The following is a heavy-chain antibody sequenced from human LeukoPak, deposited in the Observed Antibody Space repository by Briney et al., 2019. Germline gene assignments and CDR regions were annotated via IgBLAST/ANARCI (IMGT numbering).Heavy chain of an antibody. J-gene: IGHJ4*02. CDR2: ISAYNGNT. V-gene: IGHV1-18*01. CDR3: ARDWRWLQLLPPTGY. CDR1: GGTFSNYA. D-gene: IGHD5-24*01. Sequence: ASVKVSCKASGGTFSNYAISWVRQAPGQGLEWMGWISAYNGNTNYAQKLQGRVTMTTDTSTSTAYMELRSLRSDDTAVYYCARDWRWLQLLPPTGYWGQGTLVTVSS.